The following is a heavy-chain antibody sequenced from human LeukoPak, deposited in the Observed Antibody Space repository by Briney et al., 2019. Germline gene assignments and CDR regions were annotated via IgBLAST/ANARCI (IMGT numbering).Heavy chain of an antibody. CDR2: INHSGST. CDR3: ARGHRYSSGWYVLDY. CDR1: GGSFSGYD. V-gene: IGHV4-34*01. J-gene: IGHJ4*02. D-gene: IGHD6-19*01. Sequence: PSETPSLTCAVYGGSFSGYDWSWIRQPPGKGLEWIGEINHSGSTNYNPSLKRRVTITVDTSKNQFSLKLSSVPAADTAVYYCARGHRYSSGWYVLDYWGQGTLVTVSS.